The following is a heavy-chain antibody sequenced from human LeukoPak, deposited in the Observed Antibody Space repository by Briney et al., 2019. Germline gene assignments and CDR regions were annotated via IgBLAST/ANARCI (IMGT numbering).Heavy chain of an antibody. V-gene: IGHV3-7*01. CDR3: ARDKYYYGSGSPYY. D-gene: IGHD3-10*01. J-gene: IGHJ4*02. CDR2: IKQDGSEK. Sequence: GGSLRLSCAASGFTFSTYRMSWVRQAPGKGLEWVANIKQDGSEKYYVDSVKGRFTISRDNAKNSLYLQMNSLRAEDTAVYYCARDKYYYGSGSPYYWGQGTLVTVSS. CDR1: GFTFSTYR.